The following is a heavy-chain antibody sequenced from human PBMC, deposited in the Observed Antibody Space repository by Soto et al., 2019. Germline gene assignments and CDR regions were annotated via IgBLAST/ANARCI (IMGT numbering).Heavy chain of an antibody. V-gene: IGHV4-59*12. D-gene: IGHD3-22*01. Sequence: SETLSLTCTVSGGSSSSYYWSWIRQPPGKGLEWIGYIYYSGSTNYNPSLKSRVTISVGTSKNQFSLKLSSVTAADTAVYYCARDHSYDSSGYFYFDYWGQGTLVTV. J-gene: IGHJ4*02. CDR1: GGSSSSYY. CDR2: IYYSGST. CDR3: ARDHSYDSSGYFYFDY.